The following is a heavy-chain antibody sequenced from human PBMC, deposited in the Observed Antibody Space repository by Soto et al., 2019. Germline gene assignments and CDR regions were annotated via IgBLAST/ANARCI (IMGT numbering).Heavy chain of an antibody. CDR1: SASIISEQR. CDR2: IHHSGST. J-gene: IGHJ4*02. Sequence: QMQLQESGPGLVKPSETLSLTCAVSSASIISEQRWSWVRQPPGKGLECIGEIHHSGSTNNNPSLRSRVTMSVDKSKNQFSLNLNSVTAADTAVYYCARSFGWYAIDQWGQGTLVIVSS. D-gene: IGHD6-19*01. CDR3: ARSFGWYAIDQ. V-gene: IGHV4-4*02.